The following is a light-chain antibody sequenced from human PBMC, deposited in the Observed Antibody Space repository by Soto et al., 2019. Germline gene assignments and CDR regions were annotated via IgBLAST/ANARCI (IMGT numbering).Light chain of an antibody. CDR3: QQSYSTPLA. J-gene: IGKJ1*01. V-gene: IGKV1-39*01. CDR1: QSIRSD. Sequence: DIQMTQSPSSLSASVGDRVTITCRASQSIRSDLNWYQQKPGKAPNLLIYAASSLQSGVPPRFSGSGSGTDFTLTTTSLQPEDSATYYCQQSYSTPLAFGHGTKVDIK. CDR2: AAS.